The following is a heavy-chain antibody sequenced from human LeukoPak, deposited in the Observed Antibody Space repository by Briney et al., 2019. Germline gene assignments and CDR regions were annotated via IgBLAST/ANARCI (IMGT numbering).Heavy chain of an antibody. CDR3: ARDGLRYLGWFDP. J-gene: IGHJ5*02. CDR1: GGSISSSSYY. CDR2: IYTSGST. Sequence: PSETLSLTCTVSGGSISSSSYYWSWIRQPAGKGLEWIGRIYTSGSTNYNPSLKSRVTISVDTSKNQFSLKLSSVTAADTAVYYCARDGLRYLGWFDPWGQGTLVTVSS. V-gene: IGHV4-61*02. D-gene: IGHD3-9*01.